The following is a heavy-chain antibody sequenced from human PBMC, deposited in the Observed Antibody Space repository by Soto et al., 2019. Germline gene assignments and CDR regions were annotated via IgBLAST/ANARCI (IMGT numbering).Heavy chain of an antibody. CDR3: ARGGHCSGGTCYPSWFDP. CDR1: GFTFSSYE. CDR2: ISSSGRII. Sequence: EVQLVESGGGLVQPGGSLRLSCVASGFTFSSYEMNWVRRAPGRGLEWVSYISSSGRIIYYADSVRGRFTISRDNAKNSLYLQMNSLRAEDTAVYYCARGGHCSGGTCYPSWFDPWGQGTLVTVSS. V-gene: IGHV3-48*03. D-gene: IGHD2-15*01. J-gene: IGHJ5*02.